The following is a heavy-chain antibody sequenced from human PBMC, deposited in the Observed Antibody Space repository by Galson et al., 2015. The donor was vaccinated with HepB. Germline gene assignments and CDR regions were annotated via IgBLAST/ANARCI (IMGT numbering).Heavy chain of an antibody. CDR1: GITFSSYA. V-gene: IGHV3-23*01. J-gene: IGHJ4*02. D-gene: IGHD6-13*01. Sequence: SLRLSCAASGITFSSYAVSWVRQAPGKGLEWVSSISGIGRSTQYSGSVRGRFTISRDNAKNSLYLQMNSLRAEDTAVYYCARQQPELDYWGQGTLVTVSS. CDR2: ISGIGRST. CDR3: ARQQPELDY.